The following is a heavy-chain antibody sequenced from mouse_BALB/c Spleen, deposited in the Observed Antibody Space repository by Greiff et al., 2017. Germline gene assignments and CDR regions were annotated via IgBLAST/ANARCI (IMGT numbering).Heavy chain of an antibody. V-gene: IGHV5-12-2*01. Sequence: EVKLVESGGGLVQPGGSLKLSCAASGFTFSSYTMSWVRQTPEKRLEWVAYISNGGGSTYYPDTVKGRFTISRDNAKNTLYLQMSSLKSEDTAMYYFARRGDYRYAFDYWGQGTTLTVSS. CDR3: ARRGDYRYAFDY. CDR2: ISNGGGST. D-gene: IGHD2-14*01. J-gene: IGHJ2*01. CDR1: GFTFSSYT.